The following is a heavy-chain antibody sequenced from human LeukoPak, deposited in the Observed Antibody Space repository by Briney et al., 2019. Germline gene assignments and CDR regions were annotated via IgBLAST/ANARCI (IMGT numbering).Heavy chain of an antibody. CDR2: IKQDVGEG. Sequence: GGSLRLSCAASEFSFSAFLMTWVPHAPGKGLEWVSNIKQDVGEGHDMDSAKGRFTIARDTAKNSLYLQMNSLRAEDTTINYCASGGGFRSSTFDCSSTSCPLDYWGQGTLVTVSS. V-gene: IGHV3-7*01. D-gene: IGHD2-2*01. CDR1: EFSFSAFL. CDR3: ASGGGFRSSTFDCSSTSCPLDY. J-gene: IGHJ4*02.